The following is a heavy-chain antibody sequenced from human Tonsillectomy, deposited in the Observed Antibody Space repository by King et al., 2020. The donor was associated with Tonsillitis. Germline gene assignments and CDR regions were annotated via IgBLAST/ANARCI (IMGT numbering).Heavy chain of an antibody. Sequence: VQLVESGGGLVQPGGSLRLSCAASGFTFRRYAMSWVRQAPGKGLEWVSTISDSGGSAYYADSVKGRFTISRDNSKNTLYLQMNSLRAEDTAVYYCAKDTAAFGVDTTDFDYWGQGTLVTVSS. CDR1: GFTFRRYA. J-gene: IGHJ4*02. CDR3: AKDTAAFGVDTTDFDY. CDR2: ISDSGGSA. D-gene: IGHD5-18*01. V-gene: IGHV3-23*04.